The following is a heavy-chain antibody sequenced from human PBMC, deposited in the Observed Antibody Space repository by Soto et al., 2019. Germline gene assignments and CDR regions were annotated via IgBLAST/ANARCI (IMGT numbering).Heavy chain of an antibody. Sequence: GASVKVSCKASGYTFTSYGISWVRQAPGQGLEWMGWISAYNGNTNYAQKLQGRVTMTTDTSTSTAYMELRSLRSDDTAVYYCAGTTGWELLRPSAFDIWGQGTMVTVSS. CDR3: AGTTGWELLRPSAFDI. D-gene: IGHD1-26*01. CDR1: GYTFTSYG. CDR2: ISAYNGNT. V-gene: IGHV1-18*01. J-gene: IGHJ3*02.